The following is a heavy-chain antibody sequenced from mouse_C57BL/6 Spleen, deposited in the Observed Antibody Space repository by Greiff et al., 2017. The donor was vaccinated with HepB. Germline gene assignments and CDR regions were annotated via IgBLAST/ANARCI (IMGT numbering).Heavy chain of an antibody. CDR2: ISYSGST. J-gene: IGHJ1*03. CDR3: ARYGPRYGSSPPWDFDV. CDR1: GYSITSDY. V-gene: IGHV3-8*01. Sequence: EVKLMESGPGLAKPSQTLSLTCSVTGYSITSDYWNWIRKFPGNKLEYMGYISYSGSTYYNPSLKSRISITRDTSKNQYYLQWNSVTTEDTATYYCARYGPRYGSSPPWDFDVWGTGTTVTVSS. D-gene: IGHD1-1*01.